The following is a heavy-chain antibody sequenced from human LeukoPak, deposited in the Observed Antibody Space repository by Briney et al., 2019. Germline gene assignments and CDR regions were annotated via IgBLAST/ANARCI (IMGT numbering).Heavy chain of an antibody. Sequence: GGPLTLSCTACGFTYSIYNKNWLPQSPGKALEWVSYISSSSSIIYYADSVKGRFTISRDNAKNSLYLQMNSLRDEDTAVYYCARDREYEGIDVWGQGTTVTVSS. D-gene: IGHD2-2*01. CDR3: ARDREYEGIDV. CDR1: GFTYSIYN. CDR2: ISSSSSII. J-gene: IGHJ6*02. V-gene: IGHV3-48*02.